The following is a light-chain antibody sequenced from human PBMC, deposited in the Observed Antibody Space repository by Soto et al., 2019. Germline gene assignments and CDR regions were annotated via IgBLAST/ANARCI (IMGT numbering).Light chain of an antibody. CDR2: GAS. V-gene: IGKV3-15*01. J-gene: IGKJ1*01. Sequence: EIVMTQSPATLSVSPGERATLSCRASQSDSSNLAWYQQKPGQAPRLLIYGASTRATGIPARFSGSGSGTEFTLTISSLQSEDFAVYYCHQYNYWPGTFGQGTKVEIK. CDR1: QSDSSN. CDR3: HQYNYWPGT.